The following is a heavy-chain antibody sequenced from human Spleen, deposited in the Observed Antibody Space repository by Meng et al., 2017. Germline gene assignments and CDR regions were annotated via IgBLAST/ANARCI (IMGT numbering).Heavy chain of an antibody. CDR1: GGSFSGYY. CDR2: INHSGST. J-gene: IGHJ4*02. D-gene: IGHD5-18*01. Sequence: SETLSLTCAVYGGSFSGYYWSWIRQPPGKGLEWIGEINHSGSTNYNPSLKSRVTISVDTSKNQFSLKLSSVTAADTAVYYCARGGGYSYGYEYWGQGTLVTVSS. CDR3: ARGGGYSYGYEY. V-gene: IGHV4-34*01.